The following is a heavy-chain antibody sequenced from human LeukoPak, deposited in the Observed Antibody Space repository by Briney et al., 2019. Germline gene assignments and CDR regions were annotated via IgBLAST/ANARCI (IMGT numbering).Heavy chain of an antibody. CDR2: ISAYNGNT. D-gene: IGHD3-22*01. CDR3: ARDPGDSSGYCADY. V-gene: IGHV1-18*01. J-gene: IGHJ4*02. Sequence: ASVTVSSTASGYTFTSYGISWGRQAPGQGLEWMGWISAYNGNTNYTQKLQGRVTMTTDTSTSTAYMELRSLRSDDTAVYYCARDPGDSSGYCADYWGQGTLVTVSS. CDR1: GYTFTSYG.